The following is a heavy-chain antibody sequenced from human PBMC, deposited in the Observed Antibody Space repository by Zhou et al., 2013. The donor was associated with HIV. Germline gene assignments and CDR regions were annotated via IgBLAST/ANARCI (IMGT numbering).Heavy chain of an antibody. J-gene: IGHJ6*03. Sequence: QVQLVQSGAEVKKPGASVKVSCKASGYTFTRYGITWVRQAPGQGLVWMGWINSYTGNTNYAQNLQDRVTMTTDTSTNTAYMELRSLRSDDTAVYYCARALSTRWNAGGFYYMDVWGKGTTVTVSS. D-gene: IGHD1-1*01. CDR1: GYTFTRYG. CDR2: INSYTGNT. V-gene: IGHV1-18*01. CDR3: ARALSTRWNAGGFYYMDV.